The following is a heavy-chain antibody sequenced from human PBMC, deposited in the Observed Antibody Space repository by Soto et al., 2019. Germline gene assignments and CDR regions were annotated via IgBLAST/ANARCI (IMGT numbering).Heavy chain of an antibody. Sequence: QVQVIQSRAEVKKPGASVKVSCKTSGYTFTEYDINWVRQAPGQGPEYMGWVSPENKNAGYAPQFRGRVSMTTDTTISTAYLEVTKLTYEDTAVYYCEVTTGYWGQGTMVTVSS. V-gene: IGHV1-8*01. CDR1: GYTFTEYD. CDR2: VSPENKNA. CDR3: EVTTGY. J-gene: IGHJ4*02. D-gene: IGHD1-1*01.